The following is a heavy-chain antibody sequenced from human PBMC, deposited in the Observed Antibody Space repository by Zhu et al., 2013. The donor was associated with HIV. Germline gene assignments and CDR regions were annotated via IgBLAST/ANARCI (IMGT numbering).Heavy chain of an antibody. Sequence: QVQLVQSGAEVKKPGASVKVSCKASGYTFTGYYMHWVRQAPGQGLEWMGWINPNSGGTNYAQKFQGRVTMTRDTSISTAYMELSRLRSDDTAVYYCARDNLNWKGGYYGMDVVGPRGPRSPVSS. CDR3: ARDNLNWKGGYYGMDV. D-gene: IGHD1-1*01. CDR2: INPNSGGT. J-gene: IGHJ6*02. V-gene: IGHV1-2*02. CDR1: GYTFTGYY.